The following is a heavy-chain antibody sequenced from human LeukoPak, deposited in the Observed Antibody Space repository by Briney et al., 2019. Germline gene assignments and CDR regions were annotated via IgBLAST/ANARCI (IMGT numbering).Heavy chain of an antibody. CDR2: ISSSGSYI. V-gene: IGHV3-21*01. J-gene: IGHJ4*02. D-gene: IGHD6-6*01. Sequence: GGSLRLSCAASGFTFISSTINWVRQAPGKGLEWVSSISSSGSYIYYADSVMGRFTISRDNAKNSLYLQMNSLTAEDTAVYYCARAEYTYGPRGLDFWGQGTLVTVSS. CDR3: ARAEYTYGPRGLDF. CDR1: GFTFISST.